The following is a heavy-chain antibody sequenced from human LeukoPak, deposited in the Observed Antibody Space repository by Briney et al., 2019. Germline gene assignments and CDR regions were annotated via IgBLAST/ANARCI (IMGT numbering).Heavy chain of an antibody. CDR3: ARHASYTAIFDY. CDR1: GGSISSYY. CDR2: IYYSGST. V-gene: IGHV4-59*08. Sequence: SETLSLTCTVYGGSISSYYWSWIGQPPGKGLEWIGYIYYSGSTNYNPSLKSRVTISVDTSKNQFSLKLSSVTAADTAVYYCARHASYTAIFDYWGQGTLVTVSS. J-gene: IGHJ4*02. D-gene: IGHD5-18*01.